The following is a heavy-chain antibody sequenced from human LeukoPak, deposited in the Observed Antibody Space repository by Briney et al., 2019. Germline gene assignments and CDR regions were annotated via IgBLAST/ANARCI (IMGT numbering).Heavy chain of an antibody. CDR3: ARGIYYYGSGSYVSWFDP. CDR2: INHSGST. V-gene: IGHV4-34*01. Sequence: PSETLSLTCAVYGGSFSGYYWSWIRQPPGKGLEWIGEINHSGSTNYNPSLKSRVTISVDSSKNQFSLKLSSVTAAETAVYYCARGIYYYGSGSYVSWFDPWGQGTLVTVSS. CDR1: GGSFSGYY. J-gene: IGHJ5*02. D-gene: IGHD3-10*01.